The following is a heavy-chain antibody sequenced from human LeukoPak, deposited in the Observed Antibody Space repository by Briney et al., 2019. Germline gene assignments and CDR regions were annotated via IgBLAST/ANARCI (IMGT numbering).Heavy chain of an antibody. V-gene: IGHV3-48*03. CDR1: GFIFSSDE. Sequence: GGSLRLSCAASGFIFSSDEMTWVRQAPGKGLESVSFISSSADTILYADSVKGRFTISRDNGKNALYLQMNSLRAEDTAVYYCTKERGSYWGQGTLVPVSS. J-gene: IGHJ4*02. CDR2: ISSSADTI. CDR3: TKERGSY.